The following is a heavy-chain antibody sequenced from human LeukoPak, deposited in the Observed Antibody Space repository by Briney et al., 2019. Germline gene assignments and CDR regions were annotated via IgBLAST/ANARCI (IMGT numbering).Heavy chain of an antibody. CDR3: ARGASQWLPPSYFDY. D-gene: IGHD3-22*01. V-gene: IGHV1-18*01. CDR2: ICPYNGNT. CDR1: GYSFTNYG. J-gene: IGHJ4*02. Sequence: ASVKVSCKASGYSFTNYGISWVRQAPGQGLEWMGWICPYNGNTNYAQNLQGRATMTTDTSTSTAYMELRSLRSDDTAVYYCARGASQWLPPSYFDYWGQGTRVTVSS.